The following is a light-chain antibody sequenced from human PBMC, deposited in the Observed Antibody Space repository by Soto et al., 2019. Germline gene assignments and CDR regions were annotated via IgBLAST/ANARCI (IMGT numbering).Light chain of an antibody. Sequence: SPATLSVCPGGRAAHSRMAIQTVSFNLAWYQEKPGQAPTHIIAGTATTSTDIPARFSGSGSGTEFTLTISSLQSEDFAVYYCQQYNNWPAITFGQGTRLEIK. CDR1: QTVSFN. J-gene: IGKJ5*01. CDR3: QQYNNWPAIT. V-gene: IGKV3-15*01. CDR2: GTA.